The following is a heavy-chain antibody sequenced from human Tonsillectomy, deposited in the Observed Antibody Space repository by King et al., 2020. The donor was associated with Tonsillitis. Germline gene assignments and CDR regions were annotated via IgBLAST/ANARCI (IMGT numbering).Heavy chain of an antibody. Sequence: VQLVESGGGLVQPGGSLRLSCGASGFTFSNHWMSWVRQAPGKGLEWVANIKEDGKETQYVESVKGRFTISRDNAKKSLYLQMSSLRVDDTDVYYCARDPYSSVFGAFDIWGQGTMVTVSS. CDR2: IKEDGKET. D-gene: IGHD6-25*01. V-gene: IGHV3-7*01. CDR1: GFTFSNHW. J-gene: IGHJ3*02. CDR3: ARDPYSSVFGAFDI.